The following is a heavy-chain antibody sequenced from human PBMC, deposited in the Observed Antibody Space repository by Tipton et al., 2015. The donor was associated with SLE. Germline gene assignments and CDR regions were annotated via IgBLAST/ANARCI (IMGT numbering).Heavy chain of an antibody. CDR3: AREGGYSSSSDAFDI. Sequence: LRLSCTVSGGSISSSSHYWGWIRQPPGKGLEWIGSIYYSGSTYYNPSLKSRVTISVDTSKNQFSLKLSSVTAADTAVYYCAREGGYSSSSDAFDIWGQGTMVTVSS. J-gene: IGHJ3*02. D-gene: IGHD6-6*01. CDR2: IYYSGST. V-gene: IGHV4-39*07. CDR1: GGSISSSSHY.